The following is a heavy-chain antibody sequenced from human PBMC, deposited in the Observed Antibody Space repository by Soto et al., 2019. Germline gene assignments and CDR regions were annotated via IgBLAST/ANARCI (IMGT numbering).Heavy chain of an antibody. Sequence: QVQLQEAGPGLVRPSQTLSLTCTVAGGSMSENDYYWSWLRQSPGQGLQWIGYIYDTWTTSYSPSLKSRVTMSAEKSRNQFSLKLTSATAHDTALYFCARGIVRGGFDIWGKGTLVNVSS. CDR1: GGSMSENDYY. CDR3: ARGIVRGGFDI. D-gene: IGHD3-10*02. V-gene: IGHV4-30-4*01. J-gene: IGHJ3*02. CDR2: IYDTWTT.